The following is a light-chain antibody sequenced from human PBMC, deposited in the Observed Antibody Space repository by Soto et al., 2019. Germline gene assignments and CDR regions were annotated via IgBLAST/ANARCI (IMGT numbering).Light chain of an antibody. CDR2: DNT. CDR1: SSNIGAGFD. J-gene: IGLJ2*01. V-gene: IGLV1-40*01. Sequence: QSVLTQPPSVSGAPGQRVTISCTGSSSNIGAGFDVYWYQHFPGTAPKLLIYDNTNRPSGVPDRFSGSKSGTSASLAITGLQAEDEADYYCQSYDSSLSAVVFGGVTKLTVL. CDR3: QSYDSSLSAVV.